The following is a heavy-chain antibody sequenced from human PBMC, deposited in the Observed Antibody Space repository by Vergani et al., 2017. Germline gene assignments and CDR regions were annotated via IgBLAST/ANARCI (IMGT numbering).Heavy chain of an antibody. J-gene: IGHJ5*02. CDR2: IYHSGST. V-gene: IGHV4-38-2*01. CDR1: GDSISSGYY. CDR3: ARARTVVTGPDNWFDP. Sequence: QVQLQESGPGLVKPPGTLSLTCAVSGDSISSGYYWGWIRQPPGKGLEWIGSIYHSGSTYYNPSLKSRVTISVDTSKNQFSLKLSSVTAADTAVYYCARARTVVTGPDNWFDPWGQGTLVTVSS. D-gene: IGHD4-23*01.